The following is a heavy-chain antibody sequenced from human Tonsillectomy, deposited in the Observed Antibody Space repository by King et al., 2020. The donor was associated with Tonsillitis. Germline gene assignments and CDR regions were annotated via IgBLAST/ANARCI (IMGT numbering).Heavy chain of an antibody. D-gene: IGHD3-9*01. V-gene: IGHV2-26*01. CDR2: IVSNDET. CDR1: GFSLSNPRMG. Sequence: VTLKESGPVVVKPTETLTLTCTVSGFSLSNPRMGVSWIRQPPGKALEWLGHIVSNDETSYSTSLKSRLTISKDTSKSQVVLTMTNMDPVDTGTYYCARYDAVLTRYFFFDSWGQGTPVTVSS. CDR3: ARYDAVLTRYFFFDS. J-gene: IGHJ5*01.